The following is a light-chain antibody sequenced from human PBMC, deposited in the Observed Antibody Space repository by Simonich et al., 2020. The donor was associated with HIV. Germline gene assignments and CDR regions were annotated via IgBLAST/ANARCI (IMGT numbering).Light chain of an antibody. CDR2: KAS. V-gene: IGKV1-5*03. J-gene: IGKJ4*01. CDR1: QSLSSW. CDR3: QQYNSYSVT. Sequence: DIQMTQSPSTLSASVGDRVTITGRASQSLSSWLAWYQQKPGKAPKLLIYKASNLETGVPSRFSGSGSGTEFTLTISSLQPDDFATYYCQQYNSYSVTFGGGTKVEIK.